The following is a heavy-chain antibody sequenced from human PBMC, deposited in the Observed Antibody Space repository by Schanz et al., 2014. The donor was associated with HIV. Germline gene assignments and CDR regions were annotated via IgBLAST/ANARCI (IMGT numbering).Heavy chain of an antibody. V-gene: IGHV1-69*01. D-gene: IGHD2-15*01. CDR3: APRRDFCSGGSCTSNWFAP. CDR1: GGTFSNYA. CDR2: IIPLFGTS. Sequence: VPLVQSGAEVKMPGSSVKVSCKASGGTFSNYAMTWVRQAPGQGLEWMAGIIPLFGTSNYAQKFQGRATITADESTSTAYMELSSLRSEDTAVYYCAPRRDFCSGGSCTSNWFAPWGQGTLVTVSS. J-gene: IGHJ5*02.